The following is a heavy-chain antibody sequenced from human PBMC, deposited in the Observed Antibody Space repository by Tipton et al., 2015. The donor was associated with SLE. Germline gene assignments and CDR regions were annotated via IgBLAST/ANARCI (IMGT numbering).Heavy chain of an antibody. CDR3: ASHHPSMGASDY. CDR2: IDPNSAYT. CDR1: GYTFTGYY. D-gene: IGHD1-26*01. Sequence: QSGAEVKKPGASVKVSCKAAGYTFTGYYIQWVRQAPGQGLEWMGRIDPNSAYTNFAQKFKGRVTLTRDTSINTAYMELNSLTSDDTAVYYCASHHPSMGASDYWGQGMLVTVSS. J-gene: IGHJ4*02. V-gene: IGHV1-2*06.